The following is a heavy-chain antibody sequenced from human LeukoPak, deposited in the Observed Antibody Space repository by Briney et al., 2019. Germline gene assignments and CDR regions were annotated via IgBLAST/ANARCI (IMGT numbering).Heavy chain of an antibody. CDR1: GFTFSSYG. D-gene: IGHD4-17*01. CDR2: ISKDGSNQ. Sequence: PGGSLRLSCAASGFTFSSYGMHWVRQAPGKGLEWVAVISKDGSNQYYADSVKGRFTISRDNSKNTLYLQMSSLRGDGTALYYCARDHPTVTDAFDIWGQGTMVTVFS. J-gene: IGHJ3*02. CDR3: ARDHPTVTDAFDI. V-gene: IGHV3-30*05.